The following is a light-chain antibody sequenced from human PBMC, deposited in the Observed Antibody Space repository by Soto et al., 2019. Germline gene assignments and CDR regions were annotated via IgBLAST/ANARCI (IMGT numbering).Light chain of an antibody. Sequence: SYELTQPPSVSVAPGKTARITCGGNNVGSKSVHWYQQKPGQAPVLVIYYDSDRPSGIPERFSGSNSGKTATLTISRVEAGDEADYYCQVWDDSADPSYVFGTGTKVTVL. CDR3: QVWDDSADPSYV. CDR2: YDS. J-gene: IGLJ1*01. V-gene: IGLV3-21*04. CDR1: NVGSKS.